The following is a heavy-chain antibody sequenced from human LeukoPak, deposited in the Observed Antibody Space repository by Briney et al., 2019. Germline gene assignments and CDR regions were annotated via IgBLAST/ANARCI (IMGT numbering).Heavy chain of an antibody. D-gene: IGHD7-27*01. CDR3: AIILAHWGMGHYFDY. Sequence: SVKVSCKASGGTFSSYAISWVRQAPGQGLEWMGRIIPILGIANYAQKFQGRVTITADKSTSTAYMELSSLRSEDTAVYYCAIILAHWGMGHYFDYRGQGTLVTVSS. CDR2: IIPILGIA. CDR1: GGTFSSYA. J-gene: IGHJ4*02. V-gene: IGHV1-69*04.